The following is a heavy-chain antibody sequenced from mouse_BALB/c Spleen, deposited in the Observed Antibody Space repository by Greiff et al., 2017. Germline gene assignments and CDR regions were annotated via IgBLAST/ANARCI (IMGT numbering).Heavy chain of an antibody. J-gene: IGHJ4*01. Sequence: EVQRVESGGGLVQPGGSRKLSCAASGFTFSSFGMHWVRQAPEKGLEWVAYISSGSSTIYYADTVKGRFTISRDNPKNTLFLQMTSLRSEDTAMYYCARSEVRRDYAMDYWGQGTSVTVSS. CDR2: ISSGSSTI. V-gene: IGHV5-17*02. CDR1: GFTFSSFG. CDR3: ARSEVRRDYAMDY. D-gene: IGHD2-14*01.